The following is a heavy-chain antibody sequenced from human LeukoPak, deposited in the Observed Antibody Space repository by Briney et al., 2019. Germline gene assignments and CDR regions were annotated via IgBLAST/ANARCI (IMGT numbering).Heavy chain of an antibody. Sequence: PSETLSLTCTVSGGSINSYYWSWIRQPPGKGLEWIGHIYYSGSTNYNPSLKSRVTISVDTSKNQFSLKLSSVTAADTAVYYCARVRYYDILTGYYGLAFDYWGQGTLVTVSS. CDR3: ARVRYYDILTGYYGLAFDY. V-gene: IGHV4-59*01. D-gene: IGHD3-9*01. CDR1: GGSINSYY. J-gene: IGHJ4*02. CDR2: IYYSGST.